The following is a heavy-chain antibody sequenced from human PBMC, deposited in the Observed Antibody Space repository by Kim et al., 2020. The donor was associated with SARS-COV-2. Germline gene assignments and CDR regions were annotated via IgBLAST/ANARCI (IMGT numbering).Heavy chain of an antibody. Sequence: GGSLRLSCAASGFTFSDHYMDWVRQAPGKGLEWVARIRHRANSYTTEYVASVKGRFTVSRDDSRNSLYLQMNSLKIEDTAVYFCTRTGYCGAGRCDSDYFDHWGLGTLVTVSS. D-gene: IGHD2-15*01. CDR1: GFTFSDHY. J-gene: IGHJ4*02. CDR2: IRHRANSYTT. CDR3: TRTGYCGAGRCDSDYFDH. V-gene: IGHV3-72*01.